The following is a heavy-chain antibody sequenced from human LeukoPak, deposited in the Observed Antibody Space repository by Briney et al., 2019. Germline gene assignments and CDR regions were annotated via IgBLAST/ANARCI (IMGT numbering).Heavy chain of an antibody. V-gene: IGHV3-13*01. CDR1: GFTFSSYD. CDR2: IGPAGDT. Sequence: GGSLRLSCAASGFTFSSYDMHWVRQATGKGLEWVSAIGPAGDTYYPGSVKGRFTISRENAKNSLYLQMNSLRAGDTAVYYCARLYSGSYSFDYWGQGTLVTVSS. CDR3: ARLYSGSYSFDY. J-gene: IGHJ4*02. D-gene: IGHD1-26*01.